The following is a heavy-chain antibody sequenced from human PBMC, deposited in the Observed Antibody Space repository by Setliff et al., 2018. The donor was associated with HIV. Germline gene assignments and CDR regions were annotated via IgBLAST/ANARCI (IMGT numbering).Heavy chain of an antibody. Sequence: KPSETLSLTCSISGGSISNYYWVWIRQSPGKGLEWIGRIHYGGGTYYNPSLESRVSISRDTSKNQFSLNLRDVTAGDTALYYCARAVIRREDRGMWTKLWSAPNHMDVWGKGITVTVSS. V-gene: IGHV4-59*01. J-gene: IGHJ6*03. CDR1: GGSISNYY. D-gene: IGHD3-10*01. CDR2: IHYGGGT. CDR3: ARAVIRREDRGMWTKLWSAPNHMDV.